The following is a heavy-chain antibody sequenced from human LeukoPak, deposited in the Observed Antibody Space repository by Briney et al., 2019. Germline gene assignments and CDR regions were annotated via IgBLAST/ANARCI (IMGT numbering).Heavy chain of an antibody. D-gene: IGHD2-2*01. CDR1: GFTFSSYG. J-gene: IGHJ4*02. CDR2: IIGGAGGT. V-gene: IGHV3-23*01. Sequence: GGSLRLSCAASGFTFSSYGMSWIRQAPGKGLEWVSGIIGGAGGTYYADSVKGRFTISRDNAKNTLYLQMNSLRAEDTAVYYCAHGSMYQLDYWGQGTLVTVSS. CDR3: AHGSMYQLDY.